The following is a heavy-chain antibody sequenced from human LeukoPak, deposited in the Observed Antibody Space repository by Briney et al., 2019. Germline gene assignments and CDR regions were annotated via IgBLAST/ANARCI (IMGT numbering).Heavy chain of an antibody. CDR3: ARDIADCSSGICYDIRFDY. Sequence: SVTLSLTCTVSSYSISSGYYWGWIRQPPGKGLEWIGSMFHSGRTYYNPSLKSRVSISIDTSKNQFSLRLTSVTAADTAVYFCARDIADCSSGICYDIRFDYWGQGSLVTVSS. D-gene: IGHD2-15*01. J-gene: IGHJ4*02. CDR1: SYSISSGYY. V-gene: IGHV4-38-2*02. CDR2: MFHSGRT.